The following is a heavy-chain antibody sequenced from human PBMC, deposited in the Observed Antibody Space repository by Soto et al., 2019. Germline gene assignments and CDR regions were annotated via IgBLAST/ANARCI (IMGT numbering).Heavy chain of an antibody. V-gene: IGHV1-18*01. Sequence: ASVKVSCKASGYTFTSYGISWVRQAPGQGLEWMGWISAYNGNTNYAQKLQGRVTMTTDTSTSTAYMELRSLRSDDTAVYYRARDSSRYSSSWSNWFDPWGQGTLVTVSS. CDR3: ARDSSRYSSSWSNWFDP. D-gene: IGHD6-13*01. CDR2: ISAYNGNT. J-gene: IGHJ5*02. CDR1: GYTFTSYG.